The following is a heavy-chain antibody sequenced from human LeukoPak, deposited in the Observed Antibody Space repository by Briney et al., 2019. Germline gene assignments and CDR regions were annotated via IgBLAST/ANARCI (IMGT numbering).Heavy chain of an antibody. CDR2: INRSGST. V-gene: IGHV4-34*01. CDR1: GGSFSAYY. Sequence: SETLSLTCTVYGGSFSAYYWSRLRQRPGKGLGWIGEINRSGSTNYNPSLKRRVTISVDTSKNQFSLKLSSVTAADTAVYYCAREQDSPSWYTPYFDYWGQGTLVTVSS. CDR3: AREQDSPSWYTPYFDY. D-gene: IGHD6-13*01. J-gene: IGHJ4*02.